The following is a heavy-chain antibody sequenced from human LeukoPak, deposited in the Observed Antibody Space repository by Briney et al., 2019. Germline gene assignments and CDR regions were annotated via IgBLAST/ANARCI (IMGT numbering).Heavy chain of an antibody. V-gene: IGHV3-21*01. CDR2: ISSSSSYI. CDR1: GFTFSSYS. D-gene: IGHD6-13*01. J-gene: IGHJ4*02. Sequence: PGGSLRLSCAASGFTFSSYSMNWVRQAPGKGLEWVSSISSSSSYIYYADSVKGRFTISRDNAKNSLYLQMNSLRAEDTAVYYCARVRKAAAGTFYFDYWGQGTLVTVSS. CDR3: ARVRKAAAGTFYFDY.